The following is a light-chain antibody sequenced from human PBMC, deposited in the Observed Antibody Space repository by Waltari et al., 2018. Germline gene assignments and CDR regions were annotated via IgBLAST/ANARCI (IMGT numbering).Light chain of an antibody. V-gene: IGLV2-14*03. CDR2: DVI. CDR3: CSYTSASTLGV. Sequence: QSALTQPASVSGSPGQSIPISCPGTRRDIGGYVYFSWYQQYPGKAPNLIIYDVIYRPSGVSNRFSGSKSGNTASLTISGLQAEDEANYYCCSYTSASTLGVFGGGTKLTVL. J-gene: IGLJ3*02. CDR1: RRDIGGYVY.